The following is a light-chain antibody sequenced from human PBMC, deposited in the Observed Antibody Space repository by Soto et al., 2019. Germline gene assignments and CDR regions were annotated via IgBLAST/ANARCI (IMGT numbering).Light chain of an antibody. J-gene: IGLJ2*01. CDR2: DNN. V-gene: IGLV1-51*01. Sequence: QSVLTQPPSVSAAPGQKVTISCSGSSSNIGNNYVSWYQQLPGTAPKLLIYDNNRRPSAIPARFSGSKSGTSATLGITGLQTGDEADYYCGTWDSSLSAVVFGGGTKLTVL. CDR3: GTWDSSLSAVV. CDR1: SSNIGNNY.